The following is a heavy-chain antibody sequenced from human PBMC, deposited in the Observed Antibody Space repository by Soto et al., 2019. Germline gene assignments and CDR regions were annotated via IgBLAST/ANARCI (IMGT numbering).Heavy chain of an antibody. D-gene: IGHD1-26*01. J-gene: IGHJ6*02. CDR1: GGSISSGGNY. V-gene: IGHV4-31*03. CDR3: ARVIGHHSLLDV. Sequence: QVQLQQSGPGLVKPLHTLSLTCSVSGGSISSGGNYWSWIRQHPGKGLDWIASIFYYGTTYYNPSLKSRVTISVDSSENQFSPKLSSVTAADTVVYYCARVIGHHSLLDVWGQGTTVTVSS. CDR2: IFYYGTT.